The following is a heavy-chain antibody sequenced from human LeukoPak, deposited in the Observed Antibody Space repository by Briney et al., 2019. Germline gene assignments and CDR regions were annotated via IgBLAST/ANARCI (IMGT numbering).Heavy chain of an antibody. Sequence: SETLSLTCTVSGGSISSYYWSWIRQPPGKGLEWIGYVYYSGSTNYNPSLKSRVTISVDTSKNHFSLKLSPVTAADTAVYYCARLVYDTSDYYYFDYWGQGTLVTVSS. CDR1: GGSISSYY. V-gene: IGHV4-59*08. CDR3: ARLVYDTSDYYYFDY. CDR2: VYYSGST. D-gene: IGHD3-22*01. J-gene: IGHJ4*02.